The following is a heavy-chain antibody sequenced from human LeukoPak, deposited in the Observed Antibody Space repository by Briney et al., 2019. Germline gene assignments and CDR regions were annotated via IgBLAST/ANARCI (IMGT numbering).Heavy chain of an antibody. Sequence: AGGSLRLSCAASGFPVSSNYMSWVRQAPGKGLEWVSVISGSGGGSHYADSVKGRFTISRDNSKNTLYLQMDSLRGEDTAVYYCAKEGAAVMGYFDYWGQGALVIVSS. CDR2: ISGSGGGS. D-gene: IGHD2-15*01. CDR3: AKEGAAVMGYFDY. CDR1: GFPVSSNY. J-gene: IGHJ4*02. V-gene: IGHV3-23*01.